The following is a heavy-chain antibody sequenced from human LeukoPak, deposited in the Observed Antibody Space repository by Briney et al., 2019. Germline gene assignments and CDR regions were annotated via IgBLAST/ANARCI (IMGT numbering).Heavy chain of an antibody. D-gene: IGHD3-3*02. V-gene: IGHV4-59*01. CDR3: ARSSTGSYFDY. J-gene: IGHJ4*02. CDR2: MYYSGST. CDR1: GGSMSRYY. Sequence: PSETLSLTCTVSGGSMSRYYWSWIRQPPGKGLEWIGYMYYSGSTKYNPSLKSRVTISVDTSKNQFSLKLSSVTAAYTAVHYCARSSTGSYFDYWGQGTLVTVSS.